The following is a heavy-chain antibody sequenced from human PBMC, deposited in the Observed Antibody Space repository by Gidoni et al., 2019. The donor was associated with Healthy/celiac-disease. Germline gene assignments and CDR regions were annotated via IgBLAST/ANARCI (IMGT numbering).Heavy chain of an antibody. Sequence: QVQLVQSGAEVKKPGSSVKVSCKASGGTFSSYAISWVRQAPGQGLEWMGGIIPIFGTANYAQKFQGRVTITADKSTSTAYMELSSLRSEDTAVYYCTRGGYCSGGSCYRLGWSDYYGMDVWGQGTTVTVSS. D-gene: IGHD2-15*01. CDR3: TRGGYCSGGSCYRLGWSDYYGMDV. J-gene: IGHJ6*02. V-gene: IGHV1-69*06. CDR1: GGTFSSYA. CDR2: IIPIFGTA.